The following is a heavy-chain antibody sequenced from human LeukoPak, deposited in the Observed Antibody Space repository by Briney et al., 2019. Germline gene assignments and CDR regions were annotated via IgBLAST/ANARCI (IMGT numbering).Heavy chain of an antibody. V-gene: IGHV1-3*01. Sequence: ASVKVSCKASGYTFTSYAMHSVRQAPGQRLEWMGWINAGNGNTKYSQKFQGRVTITRDTSVRTAYMVLRSLRSDGTAEYYCSRDDEEKVAGPYYFDYWGQGTLVTVSS. CDR2: INAGNGNT. J-gene: IGHJ4*02. D-gene: IGHD6-19*01. CDR1: GYTFTSYA. CDR3: SRDDEEKVAGPYYFDY.